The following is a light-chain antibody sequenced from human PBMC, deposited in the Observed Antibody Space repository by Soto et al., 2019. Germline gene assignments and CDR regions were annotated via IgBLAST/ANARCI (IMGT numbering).Light chain of an antibody. CDR1: KLGDKY. CDR2: QDN. V-gene: IGLV3-1*01. CDR3: QAWDSSTVV. J-gene: IGLJ2*01. Sequence: SCELTQPPSVSVSPGQTAIITCSGDKLGDKYACWYQQKPGQSPLLVIYQDNKRPSGIPERFSGSNSGNTATLTLSGTQAMDEADYYCQAWDSSTVVFGGGTKLTVL.